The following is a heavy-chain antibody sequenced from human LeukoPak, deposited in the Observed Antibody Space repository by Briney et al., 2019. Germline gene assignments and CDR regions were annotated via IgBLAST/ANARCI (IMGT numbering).Heavy chain of an antibody. J-gene: IGHJ4*02. Sequence: SETLSLTCTVSGYSISSGYYWGWIRQPPGKGLEWIGSIYHSGSTYYNPSLKSRVTISVDTSKNQFSLKLSSVTAADTAVYYCAGSAVAGTFYWGQGTLVTVSS. D-gene: IGHD6-19*01. CDR2: IYHSGST. CDR3: AGSAVAGTFY. CDR1: GYSISSGYY. V-gene: IGHV4-38-2*02.